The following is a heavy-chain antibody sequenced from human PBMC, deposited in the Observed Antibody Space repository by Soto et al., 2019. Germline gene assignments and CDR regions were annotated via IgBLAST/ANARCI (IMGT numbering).Heavy chain of an antibody. CDR3: ARGEGTAGSRQFDY. CDR1: GGSFSGYY. V-gene: IGHV4-34*01. J-gene: IGHJ4*02. D-gene: IGHD6-13*01. CDR2: INHSGST. Sequence: SETLSLTCAVYGGSFSGYYWSWIRQPPGKGLEWIGEINHSGSTNYNPSLKSRVTISVDTSKNQFSLKLSSVTAADTAVYYCARGEGTAGSRQFDYWGQGTLVTVSS.